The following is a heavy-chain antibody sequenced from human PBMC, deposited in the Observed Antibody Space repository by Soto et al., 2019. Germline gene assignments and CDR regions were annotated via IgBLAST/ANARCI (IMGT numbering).Heavy chain of an antibody. D-gene: IGHD3-16*02. CDR1: GGSISSYY. Sequence: PSETLSLTCTVSGGSISSYYWSWIRQPPGKGLEWIGYIYYSGSTNYNPSLKSRVTISVDTSKNQFSLKLSSVTAADTAVYYCARVDVWGSYLFDYWGQGPLVTVPS. J-gene: IGHJ4*02. V-gene: IGHV4-59*01. CDR3: ARVDVWGSYLFDY. CDR2: IYYSGST.